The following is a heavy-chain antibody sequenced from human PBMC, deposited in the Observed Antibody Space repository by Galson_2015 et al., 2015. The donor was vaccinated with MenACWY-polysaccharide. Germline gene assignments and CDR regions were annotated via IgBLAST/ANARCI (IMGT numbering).Heavy chain of an antibody. V-gene: IGHV3-15*01. CDR3: STGAGHTTGFDY. J-gene: IGHJ4*02. CDR1: GFIFSNAW. Sequence: SLRLSCAGSGFIFSNAWMNWVRQAPGKGLEWVGRIKSKPNGGTIEYAAPVKGRFTIARDDSKNTVYVQMKSLKTEDTAVYYCSTGAGHTTGFDYWGQGALVIVSS. CDR2: IKSKPNGGTI. D-gene: IGHD2-8*02.